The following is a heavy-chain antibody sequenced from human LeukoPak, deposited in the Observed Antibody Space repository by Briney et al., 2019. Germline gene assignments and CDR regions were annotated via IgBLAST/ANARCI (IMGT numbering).Heavy chain of an antibody. Sequence: SETLSLTCTVSGGSISGGDYYWSWIRQPPGKGLEWIGYIYYSGSTYYNPSLKSRVTISVDTSKNQFSLKLSSVTAADTAVYYCARVRGTESAYYDFWRGRSYFDYWGRGTLVTVSS. J-gene: IGHJ4*02. CDR3: ARVRGTESAYYDFWRGRSYFDY. D-gene: IGHD3-3*01. CDR1: GGSISGGDYY. V-gene: IGHV4-30-4*08. CDR2: IYYSGST.